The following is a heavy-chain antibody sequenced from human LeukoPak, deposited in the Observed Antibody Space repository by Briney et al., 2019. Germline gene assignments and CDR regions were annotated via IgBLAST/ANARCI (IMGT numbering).Heavy chain of an antibody. D-gene: IGHD5-18*01. CDR1: GGSISSGSYY. V-gene: IGHV4-61*02. Sequence: SETLSLTCTVSGGSISSGSYYWSWIRQPAGKGRGWIGRIYTSGSTNYNPSLKSRVTISVDTSKNQFSLKLSSVTAADTAVYYCARDWDTAMVWWFDPWGQGTPVTVSS. CDR2: IYTSGST. J-gene: IGHJ5*02. CDR3: ARDWDTAMVWWFDP.